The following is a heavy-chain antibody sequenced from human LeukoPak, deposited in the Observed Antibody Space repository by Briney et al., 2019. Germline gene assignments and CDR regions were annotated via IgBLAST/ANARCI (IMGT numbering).Heavy chain of an antibody. CDR1: GFTFSSYD. J-gene: IGHJ4*02. Sequence: PGRSLRLSCAASGFTFSSYDTHWVRQAPGKGLEWVADVWYDGTNKYYADSVKGRFTISRDNSKNTLYLQMNSLRAEDTAVYYCARDPGVRWLVGFDYWGQGTLVTVSS. D-gene: IGHD6-19*01. CDR2: VWYDGTNK. V-gene: IGHV3-33*01. CDR3: ARDPGVRWLVGFDY.